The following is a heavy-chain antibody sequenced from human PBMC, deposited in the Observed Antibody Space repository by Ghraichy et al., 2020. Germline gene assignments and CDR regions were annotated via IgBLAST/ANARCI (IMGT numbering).Heavy chain of an antibody. D-gene: IGHD4-23*01. CDR3: AKNGGWDYFDY. V-gene: IGHV3-23*01. CDR1: GFTFSSYA. CDR2: ISGSGGST. Sequence: LSLTCAASGFTFSSYAMSWVRQAPGKGLEWVSSISGSGGSTYYADSVKGRFTISRDNSKNTLYLQMNSLRAEDTAVYYCAKNGGWDYFDYWGQGTLVTVSS. J-gene: IGHJ4*02.